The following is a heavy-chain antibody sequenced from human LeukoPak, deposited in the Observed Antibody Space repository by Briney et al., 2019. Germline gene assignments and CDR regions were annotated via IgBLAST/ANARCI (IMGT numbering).Heavy chain of an antibody. V-gene: IGHV4-59*01. D-gene: IGHD1-26*01. J-gene: IGHJ4*02. CDR3: ARDGSYYGLDY. Sequence: SETLSLTCTVSGGSISSYYWSWIRQPPGKGLEWIGYIYYSGSTNYNPSLKSRVTISVDTSKNQFSLKLSSVTAADTAVYYCARDGSYYGLDYWGQGTLVTVSS. CDR1: GGSISSYY. CDR2: IYYSGST.